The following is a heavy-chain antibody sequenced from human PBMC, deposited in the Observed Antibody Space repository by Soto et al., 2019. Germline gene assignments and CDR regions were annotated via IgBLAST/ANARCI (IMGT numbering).Heavy chain of an antibody. CDR2: IHHSGST. CDR1: GGSITSHY. Sequence: QVQLQESGPGLVKPSETLSLTCSVSGGSITSHYCSWFLQPPGKGLEWIGYIHHSGSTSYNPSLKSRVTMSVDTSKNQFSLKVSSVTAADTALYYCARQGFGQLHGLVDVWGPGTTVTVSS. J-gene: IGHJ6*02. CDR3: ARQGFGQLHGLVDV. D-gene: IGHD3-10*01. V-gene: IGHV4-59*08.